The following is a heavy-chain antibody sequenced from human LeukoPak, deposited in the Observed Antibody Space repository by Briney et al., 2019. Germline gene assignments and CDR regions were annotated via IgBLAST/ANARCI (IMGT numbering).Heavy chain of an antibody. CDR1: GGSFSGYY. CDR3: ARFDYYGSGRGC. D-gene: IGHD3-10*01. J-gene: IGHJ4*02. Sequence: ETLSLTCAVYGGSFSGYYWSWIRQPPGKGLEWVANIKQDGSEKYYVDSVKGRFTISRDNAKNSLYLQMNSLRAEDTAVYYCARFDYYGSGRGCWGQGTLVTVSS. CDR2: IKQDGSEK. V-gene: IGHV3-7*01.